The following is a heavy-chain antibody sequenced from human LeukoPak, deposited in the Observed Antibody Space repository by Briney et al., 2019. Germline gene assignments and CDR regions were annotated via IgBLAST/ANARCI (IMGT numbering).Heavy chain of an antibody. Sequence: GGSLRLSCSASGFTFSNYAIHWVRQAPGRGLEYVSAISSNGGSTYYADSVKGRFTISRDNSKNTLYLQMSSLRAEDTAVYYCSRYSSSKVFDYWGQGTLVTVSS. D-gene: IGHD6-6*01. CDR1: GFTFSNYA. CDR3: SRYSSSKVFDY. J-gene: IGHJ4*02. CDR2: ISSNGGST. V-gene: IGHV3-64D*09.